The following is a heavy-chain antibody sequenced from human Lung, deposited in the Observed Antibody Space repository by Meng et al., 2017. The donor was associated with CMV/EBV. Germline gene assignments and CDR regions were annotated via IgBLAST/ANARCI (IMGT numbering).Heavy chain of an antibody. D-gene: IGHD6-6*01. V-gene: IGHV4-34*01. CDR3: ARQYSSSYYSDY. Sequence: SXTXSLXXGIYGGSLSGYYWSWIRQTPGRGLEWMGEIRHSGDITNYNPSLKSRVTIPIDTSKKQFSLKLSAVTAADTAVYYCARQYSSSYYSDYWGQGTXVTVSS. CDR2: IRHSGDIT. CDR1: GGSLSGYY. J-gene: IGHJ4*02.